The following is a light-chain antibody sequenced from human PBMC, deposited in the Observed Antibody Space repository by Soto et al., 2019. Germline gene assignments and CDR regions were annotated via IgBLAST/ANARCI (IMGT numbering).Light chain of an antibody. J-gene: IGLJ1*01. CDR3: SSYTSSSTLEGV. CDR1: SSDVGGYNY. Sequence: QYVLTQAAAVSGSPGQSITISCTGTSSDVGGYNYVSWYQQHPGKAPKLMIYEVSNRPSGVSNRFSGSKSGNTASLTISGLQAEDEADYYCSSYTSSSTLEGVFGTGTKVTVL. V-gene: IGLV2-14*01. CDR2: EVS.